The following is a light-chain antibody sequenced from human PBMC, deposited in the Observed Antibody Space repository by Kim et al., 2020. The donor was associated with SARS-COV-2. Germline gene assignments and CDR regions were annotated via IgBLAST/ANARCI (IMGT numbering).Light chain of an antibody. J-gene: IGKJ2*01. CDR2: DAS. CDR3: QQRDNWPPYT. Sequence: EIVLTQSPATLSLSPGERATLSCRASQSVSSYLAWYQQKPGQAPRLLIYDASNRATGIPARFSGSGSGTDFTLTVSSLEPEDFAVYYCQQRDNWPPYTFGQGTKLEIK. CDR1: QSVSSY. V-gene: IGKV3-11*01.